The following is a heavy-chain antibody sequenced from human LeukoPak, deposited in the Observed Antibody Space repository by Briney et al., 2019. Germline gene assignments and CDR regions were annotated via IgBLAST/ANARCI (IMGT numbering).Heavy chain of an antibody. CDR2: IYYSGST. V-gene: IGHV4-30-4*08. CDR3: ARGSREWELLFAFDI. CDR1: GGSISSGDYY. D-gene: IGHD1-26*01. J-gene: IGHJ3*02. Sequence: PSETLSLTCTVSGGSISSGDYYWSWIRQPPGKGLEWIGYIYYSGSTYYNPSLKGRVTISVDTSKNQFSLKLSSVTAADTAVYYCARGSREWELLFAFDIWGQGTMVTVSS.